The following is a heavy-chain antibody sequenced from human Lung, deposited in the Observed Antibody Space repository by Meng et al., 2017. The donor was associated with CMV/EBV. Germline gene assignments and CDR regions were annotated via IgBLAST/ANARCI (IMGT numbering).Heavy chain of an antibody. J-gene: IGHJ5*02. CDR1: SDPLHSGGYS. CDR2: TYYDGTT. CDR3: ARQAPDNWFDP. Sequence: CTVFSDPLHSGGYSWSWIRQLPEKGLEWIGYTYYDGTTHYDWSLRSRVTISVDTSKNQFSLKLSSVTAADTAVYYCARQAPDNWFDPWGQGALVTVSS. V-gene: IGHV4-31*03.